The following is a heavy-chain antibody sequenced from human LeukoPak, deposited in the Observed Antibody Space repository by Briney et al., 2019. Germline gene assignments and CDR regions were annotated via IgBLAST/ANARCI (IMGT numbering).Heavy chain of an antibody. Sequence: GGSLRLSCAGSGFFFNDYAMHWVRLAPGKGLEWVSGISWNSASIGYADSVKGRFTISRDNAKNSLCLQMNSLRAEDTALYYCVKEPSGQFYFDCWGQGTLVTVSS. CDR1: GFFFNDYA. CDR2: ISWNSASI. CDR3: VKEPSGQFYFDC. D-gene: IGHD2-15*01. J-gene: IGHJ4*02. V-gene: IGHV3-9*01.